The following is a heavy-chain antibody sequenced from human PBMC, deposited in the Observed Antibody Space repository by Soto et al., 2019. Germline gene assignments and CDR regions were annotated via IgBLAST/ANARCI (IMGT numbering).Heavy chain of an antibody. D-gene: IGHD4-17*01. J-gene: IGHJ4*02. V-gene: IGHV3-23*01. CDR1: GFTFSSYA. CDR2: ISGSGGST. Sequence: GGSLRLSCAAPGFTFSSYAMSWVRQAPGKGLEWVSAISGSGGSTNYADSVKGRFTISRDNSKNTLYLQMNSLRAEDTAVYYCAKDSHGDDNLIWGQGTLVTVSS. CDR3: AKDSHGDDNLI.